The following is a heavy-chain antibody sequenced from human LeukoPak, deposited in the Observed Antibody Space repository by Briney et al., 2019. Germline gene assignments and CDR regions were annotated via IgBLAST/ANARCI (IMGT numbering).Heavy chain of an antibody. V-gene: IGHV3-23*01. D-gene: IGHD3-3*01. CDR3: AKAHDFWSGYYYFDY. CDR1: GFTFSSYA. CDR2: ISGSGGST. Sequence: GGSLRLSCAASGFTFSSYAMSWVRQAPGKGLEWVSAISGSGGSTYYADSVKGRFTISRDNSKKTLYLQMNSLRAEDTAVYYCAKAHDFWSGYYYFDYWGQGTLVTVSS. J-gene: IGHJ4*02.